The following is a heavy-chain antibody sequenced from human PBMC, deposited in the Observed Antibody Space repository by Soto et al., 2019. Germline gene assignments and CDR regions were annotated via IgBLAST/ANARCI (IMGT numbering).Heavy chain of an antibody. Sequence: SETLSLTCTVSGGSISSSSYYWGWIRQPPGKGLEWIGSIYYSGSTYYNPSLKSRVTISVDTSKNQFSLKLSSVTAADTAVYYCASFYSSSWYVPQYNWFDTWGQGTLVTVSS. CDR3: ASFYSSSWYVPQYNWFDT. CDR1: GGSISSSSYY. CDR2: IYYSGST. D-gene: IGHD6-13*01. V-gene: IGHV4-39*01. J-gene: IGHJ5*02.